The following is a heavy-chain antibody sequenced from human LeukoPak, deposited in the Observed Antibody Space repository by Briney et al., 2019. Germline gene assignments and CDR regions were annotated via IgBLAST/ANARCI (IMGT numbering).Heavy chain of an antibody. CDR2: INPNSGGT. D-gene: IGHD3-22*01. V-gene: IGHV1-2*02. CDR1: GYTFTGYY. J-gene: IGHJ4*02. Sequence: ASVKVSCKASGYTFTGYYIHWVRQAPGQGLEWMGWINPNSGGTNYAQKFQGRVSMTTDTSTSTAYMELRSLRSDDTAVYYCARDGFYDSSGYYTAPFGYWGQGTLVTVSS. CDR3: ARDGFYDSSGYYTAPFGY.